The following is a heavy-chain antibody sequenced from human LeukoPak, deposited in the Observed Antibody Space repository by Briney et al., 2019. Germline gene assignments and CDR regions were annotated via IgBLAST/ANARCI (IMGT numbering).Heavy chain of an antibody. Sequence: ASVKVSCKASGYTFTDYNIHWVRQAPGQGLEWMGWINPNSGGTNYAQKFQGRVTMTGDTSINTAYMEVSRLRSDDTAVYYCARDRPAAAGSGGWGQGTLVTVFS. D-gene: IGHD6-13*01. V-gene: IGHV1-2*02. CDR1: GYTFTDYN. CDR2: INPNSGGT. J-gene: IGHJ4*02. CDR3: ARDRPAAAGSGG.